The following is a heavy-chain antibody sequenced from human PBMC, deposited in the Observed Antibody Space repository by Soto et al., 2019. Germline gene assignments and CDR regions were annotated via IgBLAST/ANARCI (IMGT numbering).Heavy chain of an antibody. CDR1: GGSFSGYY. V-gene: IGHV4-34*01. Sequence: SETLSLTCAVYGGSFSGYYWSWIRQPPGKGLEWIGEINHSGSTNYNPSLKSRVTISVDTSKNQFSLKLSSVTAADTAVYYCARGCSICSYDPWGQGTLVTVSS. D-gene: IGHD2-15*01. CDR3: ARGCSICSYDP. J-gene: IGHJ5*02. CDR2: INHSGST.